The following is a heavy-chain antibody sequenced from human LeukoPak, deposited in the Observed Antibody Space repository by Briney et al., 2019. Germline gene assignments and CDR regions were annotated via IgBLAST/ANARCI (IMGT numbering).Heavy chain of an antibody. CDR3: AKARNAHYAYNDAFDI. D-gene: IGHD1-14*01. J-gene: IGHJ3*02. Sequence: PGGSRRLSCAASGFIFGSYAMNWVRQAPGKGLEWVSTVSVSGTTTFYADSVRGRSTISRDNSKKMLYLQMISLRAEDTALYYCAKARNAHYAYNDAFDIWGQGTMVTVSS. V-gene: IGHV3-23*01. CDR2: VSVSGTTT. CDR1: GFIFGSYA.